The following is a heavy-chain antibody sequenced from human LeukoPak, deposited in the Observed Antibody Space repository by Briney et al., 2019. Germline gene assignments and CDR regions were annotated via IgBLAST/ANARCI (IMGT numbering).Heavy chain of an antibody. D-gene: IGHD3-10*01. CDR2: INSDGSST. Sequence: GGSLRLSCAASGFTFSSYWMSWVRQAPGKGLVWVSRINSDGSSTSYADSVKGRFTISRDNAKNTLYLQMNSLRAEDTAVYYCARVNTMVRGVILGPKNWFDPWGQGTLVTVSS. CDR3: ARVNTMVRGVILGPKNWFDP. CDR1: GFTFSSYW. J-gene: IGHJ5*02. V-gene: IGHV3-74*01.